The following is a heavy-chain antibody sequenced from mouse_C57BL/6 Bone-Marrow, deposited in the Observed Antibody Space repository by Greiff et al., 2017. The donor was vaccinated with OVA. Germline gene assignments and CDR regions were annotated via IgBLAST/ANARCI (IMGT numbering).Heavy chain of an antibody. Sequence: QVQLQQPGAELVQPGASVKLSCTASGYTFTSYWMQWVQQRPGQGLEWIGEIDPSDSYTNYIQKFKGQATLTVDTSSSTAYMQLSSLTSEDSAVYYCASAGFAYWGQGNLVTVSA. CDR2: IDPSDSYT. CDR1: GYTFTSYW. J-gene: IGHJ3*01. CDR3: ASAGFAY. V-gene: IGHV1-50*01.